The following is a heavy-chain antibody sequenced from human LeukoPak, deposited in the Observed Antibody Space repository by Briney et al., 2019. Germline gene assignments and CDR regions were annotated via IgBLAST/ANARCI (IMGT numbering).Heavy chain of an antibody. Sequence: PGGSLRLSCAASGFTFSSYWMHWVRQAPGKGLVWVSRINSDGSSTSYADSVKGRFTISRDNAKNTLYLQMNSLRAEDTAVYYCAREQDDIWTGYYNNWFDPWGQGTLVTVSS. J-gene: IGHJ5*02. CDR3: AREQDDIWTGYYNNWFDP. CDR1: GFTFSSYW. D-gene: IGHD3-9*01. CDR2: INSDGSST. V-gene: IGHV3-74*01.